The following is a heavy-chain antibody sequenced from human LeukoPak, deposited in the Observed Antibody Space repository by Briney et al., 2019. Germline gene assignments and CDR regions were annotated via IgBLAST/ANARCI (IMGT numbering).Heavy chain of an antibody. V-gene: IGHV1-46*01. D-gene: IGHD5-24*01. CDR3: ARDIPDNYYFDY. CDR1: GYTFTSYY. CDR2: INPSGGST. Sequence: VASVTVSCKASGYTFTSYYMHWVQQAPGQGLEWMGIINPSGGSTSYAQKFQGRVTMTRDTSTSTVYMELSSLRSEDTAVYYCARDIPDNYYFDYWGQGTLVTVSS. J-gene: IGHJ4*02.